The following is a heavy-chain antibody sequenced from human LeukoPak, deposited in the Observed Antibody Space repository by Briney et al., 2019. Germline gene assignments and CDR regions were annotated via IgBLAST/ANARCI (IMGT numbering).Heavy chain of an antibody. J-gene: IGHJ3*02. V-gene: IGHV3-9*01. Sequence: GGSLRLSCAASGFTFDDYAMHWVRQAPGKGLEWVSGISWNSGSIGYADSVKGRFTISRDNAKNSLYLQMNSLRAEDTALYYCARDMADLPPAFDIWGQGTMVTVSS. CDR3: ARDMADLPPAFDI. CDR2: ISWNSGSI. CDR1: GFTFDDYA.